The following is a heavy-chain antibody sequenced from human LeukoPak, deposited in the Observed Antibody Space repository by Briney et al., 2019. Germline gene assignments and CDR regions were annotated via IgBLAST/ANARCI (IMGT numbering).Heavy chain of an antibody. CDR3: ARHDPIISMIVGERAFDI. CDR1: GGSISRYY. V-gene: IGHV4-59*08. J-gene: IGHJ3*02. D-gene: IGHD3-22*01. CDR2: ISYSGSP. Sequence: PSETLSLTCTVSGGSISRYYWSWIRQPPGTGLESIGYISYSGSPTYNPTLKSRVIISVDTSKNQFSLKLSSMPAADTAVYYCARHDPIISMIVGERAFDIWGQGTMVTVSS.